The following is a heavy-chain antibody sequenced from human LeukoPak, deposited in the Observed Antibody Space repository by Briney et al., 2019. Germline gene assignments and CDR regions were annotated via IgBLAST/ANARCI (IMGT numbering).Heavy chain of an antibody. CDR3: ARDTNIEEAGFDY. D-gene: IGHD1-26*01. CDR1: GFTFSSYR. CDR2: ISSSSSYI. V-gene: IGHV3-21*01. J-gene: IGHJ4*02. Sequence: PGGSLRLSCAASGFTFSSYRMNWVRQAPGKGLEWVSSISSSSSYIYYADSVKGRFTISRDNAKNSLFLHMNSLRAEDTAVYYCARDTNIEEAGFDYWGQGTLVTVSS.